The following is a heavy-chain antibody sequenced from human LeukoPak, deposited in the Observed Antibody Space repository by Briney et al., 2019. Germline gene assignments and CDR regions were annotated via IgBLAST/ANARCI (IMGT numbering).Heavy chain of an antibody. CDR2: INPSGGST. J-gene: IGHJ4*02. V-gene: IGHV3-23*01. CDR1: GFTFSSYS. Sequence: QSGGSLRLSCAASGFTFSSYSMSWLRQAPGKGLEWVSTINPSGGSTYYADSVKGRFTISRDNSKYTVYLQMNSLRAEDTAVYYCAKDRAGTPWADWGQGTLVTVSS. CDR3: AKDRAGTPWAD. D-gene: IGHD1-1*01.